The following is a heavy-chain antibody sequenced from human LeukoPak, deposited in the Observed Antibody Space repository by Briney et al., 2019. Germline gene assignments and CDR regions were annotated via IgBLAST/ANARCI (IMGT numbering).Heavy chain of an antibody. CDR1: GFTFSSYA. D-gene: IGHD2-2*01. J-gene: IGHJ4*02. CDR2: ISGSGGST. Sequence: GGSLRLSCAASGFTFSSYAMSWVRQAPGKGLEWVSAISGSGGSTYYADSVKGRFTISRDNSKNTLYLQMNSLRAEDTAVYYCAKGGYCSSTSRCDFDYWGQGTLVTVSS. CDR3: AKGGYCSSTSRCDFDY. V-gene: IGHV3-23*01.